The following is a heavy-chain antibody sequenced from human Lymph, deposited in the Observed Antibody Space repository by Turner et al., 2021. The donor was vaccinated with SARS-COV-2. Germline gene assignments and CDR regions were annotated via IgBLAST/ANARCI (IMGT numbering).Heavy chain of an antibody. CDR3: AKDRFTLSSGWEDY. J-gene: IGHJ4*02. Sequence: EVQLLESGGGWVQPEWSLRLSCAPSGFTFSSYAMSWVRQDPGKGLEWVSGISGSGGTTHYADSLKGRFTISRDNSKNTLYLQMNSLRAEDTAVYYCAKDRFTLSSGWEDYWGQGTLVTVSS. CDR1: GFTFSSYA. D-gene: IGHD6-19*01. CDR2: ISGSGGTT. V-gene: IGHV3-23*01.